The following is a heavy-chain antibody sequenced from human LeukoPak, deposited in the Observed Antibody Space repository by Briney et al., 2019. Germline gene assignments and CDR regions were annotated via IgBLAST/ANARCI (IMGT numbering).Heavy chain of an antibody. CDR1: GGSISSYY. J-gene: IGHJ4*02. CDR2: IYTSGST. D-gene: IGHD3-22*01. V-gene: IGHV4-4*07. Sequence: SETLSLTXTVSGGSISSYYWSWIRQPAGKGLVWIGRIYTSGSTNYTPSLKSRVTMSVDVSKNQFSLKLSSVTAADTAVYYCARSGRGYYDSSGYYTALDYWGQGTLVTVSS. CDR3: ARSGRGYYDSSGYYTALDY.